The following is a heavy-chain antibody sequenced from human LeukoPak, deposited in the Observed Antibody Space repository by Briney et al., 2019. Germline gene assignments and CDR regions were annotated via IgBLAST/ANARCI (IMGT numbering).Heavy chain of an antibody. Sequence: SETLSLTCAVYGGSFSGYYWSWIRQPPGKGLEWIGEINHSGSTNYNPSLKSRVTISVDTSKNQFSLKLSSVTAADTAVYYCARETYCAADCYSGFDFWGQGTLVTVSS. J-gene: IGHJ4*02. D-gene: IGHD2-21*02. CDR2: INHSGST. CDR1: GGSFSGYY. CDR3: ARETYCAADCYSGFDF. V-gene: IGHV4-34*01.